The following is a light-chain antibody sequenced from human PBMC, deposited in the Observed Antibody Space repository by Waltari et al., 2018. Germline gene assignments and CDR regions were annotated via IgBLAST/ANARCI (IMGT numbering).Light chain of an antibody. Sequence: EIVFTQSPATLSLSPGERATLSCRTSQSVGSYLAWYQQKPGQAPRLLIYDTSNRASGIPARFSGSGSGTDFTLTISSLEPEDFAVYYCQQRSNSPITFGQGTRLEI. V-gene: IGKV3-11*01. CDR2: DTS. CDR1: QSVGSY. CDR3: QQRSNSPIT. J-gene: IGKJ5*01.